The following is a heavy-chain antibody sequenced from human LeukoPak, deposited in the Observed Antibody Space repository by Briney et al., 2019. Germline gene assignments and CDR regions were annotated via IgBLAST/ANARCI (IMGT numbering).Heavy chain of an antibody. Sequence: GGSLRLSCAASGFTFSSYWMSWVRQAPGKGLEGVANIKQDGSAKYYVDSVKGRFTISRDNAKNSLYLQMNSLRADDTAVYYCARQLGEQWLVSYWGQGTLVTVSS. V-gene: IGHV3-7*01. CDR3: ARQLGEQWLVSY. D-gene: IGHD6-19*01. CDR2: IKQDGSAK. J-gene: IGHJ4*02. CDR1: GFTFSSYW.